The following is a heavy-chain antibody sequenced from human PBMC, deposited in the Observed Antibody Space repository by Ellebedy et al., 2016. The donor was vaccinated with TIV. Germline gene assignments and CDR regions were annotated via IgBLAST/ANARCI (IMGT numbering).Heavy chain of an antibody. CDR2: IKNDGYTT. CDR1: GFTFSTYW. V-gene: IGHV3-74*01. J-gene: IGHJ4*02. D-gene: IGHD5-18*01. CDR3: ATGHIYGYEY. Sequence: PGGSLRLSCAASGFTFSTYWMHWVRQAPGKGLVWISLIKNDGYTTFYADSVKGRFTISRDNAKNTVDLQMNSLRAEDAGMYYCATGHIYGYEYWGQGTLVTVSS.